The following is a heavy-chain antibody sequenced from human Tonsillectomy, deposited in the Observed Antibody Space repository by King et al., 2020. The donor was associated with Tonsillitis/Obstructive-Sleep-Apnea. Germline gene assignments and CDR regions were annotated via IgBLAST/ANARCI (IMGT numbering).Heavy chain of an antibody. Sequence: VQLVESGGGVVQPGRSLRLSCAASGFTFSSYGMHWVRQAPGKGLEWVAVIWYDGSNKYYADSVKGRFTISRDNSKNTLYLQMNNLRVEDTAVYYCASLYGSGSYYNEDYWGQGTLVTVSS. CDR1: GFTFSSYG. D-gene: IGHD3-10*01. CDR2: IWYDGSNK. J-gene: IGHJ4*02. V-gene: IGHV3-33*01. CDR3: ASLYGSGSYYNEDY.